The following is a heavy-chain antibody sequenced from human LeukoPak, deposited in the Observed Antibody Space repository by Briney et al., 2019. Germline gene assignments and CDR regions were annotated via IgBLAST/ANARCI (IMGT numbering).Heavy chain of an antibody. CDR1: GFTFSSYW. Sequence: GGSLRLSCAASGFTFSSYWMHWVRQVSGKGLVWVSRITSDGSSTIYADSVKGRFTISRDNARNTLYLQMNSLRADDTAVYYCAREAFWGQGTLVSVSS. CDR2: ITSDGSST. V-gene: IGHV3-74*01. J-gene: IGHJ4*02. CDR3: AREAF.